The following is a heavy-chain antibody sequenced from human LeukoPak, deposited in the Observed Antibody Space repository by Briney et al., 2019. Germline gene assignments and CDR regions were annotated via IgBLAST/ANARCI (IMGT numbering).Heavy chain of an antibody. CDR2: ISGSGGST. Sequence: GGSLRLSCAASGFTFSSYAMSWVRQAPGKGLEWVSAISGSGGSTYYADSVKGRFTISRDNSKSTLYLQMNSLRAEDTAVYYCARFVVVVAATLDYWGQGTLVTVSS. V-gene: IGHV3-23*01. D-gene: IGHD2-15*01. CDR3: ARFVVVVAATLDY. CDR1: GFTFSSYA. J-gene: IGHJ4*02.